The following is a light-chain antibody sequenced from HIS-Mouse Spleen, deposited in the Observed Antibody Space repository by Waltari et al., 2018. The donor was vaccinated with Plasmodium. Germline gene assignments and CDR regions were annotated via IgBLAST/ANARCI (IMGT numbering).Light chain of an antibody. CDR1: SSDVGGYNY. V-gene: IGLV2-8*01. CDR3: SSYAGSNNLV. Sequence: QSALTQPPSASGSPGQSVTIPCTGTSSDVGGYNYVSWYQQHPVKAPKLMIYEVSKRPSGVPDRFSGSKSGNTASLTVSGLQAEDEADYYCSSYAGSNNLVFGGGTKL. CDR2: EVS. J-gene: IGLJ2*01.